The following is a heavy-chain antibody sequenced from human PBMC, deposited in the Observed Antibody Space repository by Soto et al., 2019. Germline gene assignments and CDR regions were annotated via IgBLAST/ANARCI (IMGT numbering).Heavy chain of an antibody. V-gene: IGHV3-64D*06. D-gene: IGHD1-20*01. CDR2: ISATGGST. CDR3: VKGGVTGPKRNWFDP. J-gene: IGHJ5*02. Sequence: PVGSLRLSCSASGFTFNSYAMHWVRQAPGKGLEYVSGISATGGSTYHADSVKGRVTISRDNPKNTLYLQLTSLRIDDTAVYYCVKGGVTGPKRNWFDPWGQGALVTVSS. CDR1: GFTFNSYA.